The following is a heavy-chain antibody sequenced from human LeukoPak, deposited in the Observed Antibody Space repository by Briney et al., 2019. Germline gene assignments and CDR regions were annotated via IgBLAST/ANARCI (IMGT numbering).Heavy chain of an antibody. CDR3: AELGITMIGGV. CDR2: ISSNGDTT. CDR1: GFTFSSYA. D-gene: IGHD3-10*02. V-gene: IGHV3-64*04. J-gene: IGHJ6*04. Sequence: GGSLRLSCAASGFTFSSYAMYWVRQAPGKGLEDVSAISSNGDTTYYADSVKGRSTISRDNAKNSLYLQMNSLRAEDTAVYYCAELGITMIGGVWGKGTTVTISS.